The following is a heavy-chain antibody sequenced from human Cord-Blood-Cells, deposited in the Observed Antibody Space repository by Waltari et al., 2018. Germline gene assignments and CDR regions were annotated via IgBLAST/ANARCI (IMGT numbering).Heavy chain of an antibody. CDR2: ISRIFGKA. CDR1: RGPPRCSA. J-gene: IGHJ4*02. CDR3: GRLESVDY. Sequence: QVSLVQSGAEVQKPGSSVQVSCRASRGPPRCSASSWVRQAPGQGLEWMGGISRIFGKANYAQKCKGRVTITADESTSTEYMGLSSLGSEETAGYYCGRLESVDYWGQGTLVTVSS. V-gene: IGHV1-69*01.